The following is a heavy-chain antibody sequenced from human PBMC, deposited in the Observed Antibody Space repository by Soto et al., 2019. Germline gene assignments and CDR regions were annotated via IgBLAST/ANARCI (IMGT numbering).Heavy chain of an antibody. V-gene: IGHV4-59*12. CDR1: GGSINNYY. CDR2: IYYSGST. CDR3: ARAPGDYFDY. Sequence: SETLSLTCTVSGGSINNYYWSWIRQPPGKGLEWIGYIYYSGSTNYNPSLKSRVTISVDTSKNQFSLKLSSVTAADTAVYYCARAPGDYFDYWGQGTLVTVSS. J-gene: IGHJ4*02.